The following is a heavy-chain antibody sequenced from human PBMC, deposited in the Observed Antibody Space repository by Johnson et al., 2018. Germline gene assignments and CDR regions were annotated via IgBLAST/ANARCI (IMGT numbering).Heavy chain of an antibody. J-gene: IGHJ6*03. V-gene: IGHV3-9*01. CDR3: AKAEGRHIYYYYMDV. CDR2: ISWNSGSI. D-gene: IGHD2-21*01. Sequence: QLVESGGGLVQPGRSLRLSCAASGFTFDDYAMHWVRQAPGKGLEWVSGISWNSGSIDYADSVKGRFTISRDNAKNALYLQMNSLRAEDTALYYCAKAEGRHIYYYYMDVWGKGTTVTVSS. CDR1: GFTFDDYA.